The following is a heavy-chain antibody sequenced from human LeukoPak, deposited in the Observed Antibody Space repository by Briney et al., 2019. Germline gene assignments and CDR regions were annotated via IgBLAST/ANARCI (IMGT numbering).Heavy chain of an antibody. Sequence: GGSLRLSCVVSGFDLSDYYMSWIRQAPGKGQEWISYISSSGGNIYFADSVKGRFTMSRDNARGSLYLQMNSLTADDTAIYYCARRRDYFDYWGQGTLVTVSS. CDR2: ISSSGGNI. CDR3: ARRRDYFDY. V-gene: IGHV3-11*01. J-gene: IGHJ4*02. CDR1: GFDLSDYY.